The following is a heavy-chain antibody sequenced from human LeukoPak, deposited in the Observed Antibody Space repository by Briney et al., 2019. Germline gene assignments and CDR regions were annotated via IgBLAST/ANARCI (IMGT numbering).Heavy chain of an antibody. Sequence: GGSLRLSCAASGFTFDDYAMHWVRQAPGKGLEWVSGINWNGGSIGYADSVKGRFTISRDNAKNSLYLQMNSLRAEDTAVYYCARESKAGPTYYDFWSPRDYFDYWGQGTLVTVSS. CDR3: ARESKAGPTYYDFWSPRDYFDY. CDR1: GFTFDDYA. J-gene: IGHJ4*02. CDR2: INWNGGSI. D-gene: IGHD3-3*01. V-gene: IGHV3-9*01.